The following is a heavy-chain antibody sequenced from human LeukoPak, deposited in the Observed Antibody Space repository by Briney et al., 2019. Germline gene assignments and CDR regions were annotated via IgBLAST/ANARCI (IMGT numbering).Heavy chain of an antibody. CDR3: AKVADSSGYYWGAGMDV. J-gene: IGHJ6*02. CDR2: ISGSGGST. V-gene: IGHV3-23*01. CDR1: GFTFSSYA. Sequence: GGSLRLSCAASGFTFSSYAMSWVRQAPGKGLEWVSAISGSGGSTYYADSVKGRFTISRDNSKNTLYLQMNSLRAKDTAVYYCAKVADSSGYYWGAGMDVWGQGTTVTVSS. D-gene: IGHD3-22*01.